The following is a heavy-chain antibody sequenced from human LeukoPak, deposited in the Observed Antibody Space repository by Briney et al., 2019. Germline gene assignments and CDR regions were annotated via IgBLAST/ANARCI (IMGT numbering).Heavy chain of an antibody. Sequence: PGGSLRLSCAASGFTFSGYGMHWVRQAPGKGLEWVAVISYDGSNEYYADSVKGRFTISRDNSKNTLFLQMDSLRAEDMAVYYCARDQSDYYDSSGYWNYWGQGTLVTVSS. D-gene: IGHD3-22*01. CDR2: ISYDGSNE. CDR3: ARDQSDYYDSSGYWNY. J-gene: IGHJ4*02. CDR1: GFTFSGYG. V-gene: IGHV3-30*03.